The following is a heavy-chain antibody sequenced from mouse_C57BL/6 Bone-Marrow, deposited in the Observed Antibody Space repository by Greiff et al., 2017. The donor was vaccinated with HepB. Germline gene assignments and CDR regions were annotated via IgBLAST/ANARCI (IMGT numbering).Heavy chain of an antibody. CDR2: INPNNGGT. J-gene: IGHJ4*01. D-gene: IGHD1-1*01. Sequence: VQLQQSGPELVKPGASVKISCKASGYTFTDYYMNWVKQSHGKSLEWIGDINPNNGGTSYNQKFKGKATLTVDKSSSTAYMELRSLTSEDSAVYYCAREEGYYGSRRYYAMDYWGQGTSVTVSS. CDR3: AREEGYYGSRRYYAMDY. V-gene: IGHV1-26*01. CDR1: GYTFTDYY.